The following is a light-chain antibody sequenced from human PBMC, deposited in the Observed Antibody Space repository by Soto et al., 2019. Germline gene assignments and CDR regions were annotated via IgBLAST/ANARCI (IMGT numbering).Light chain of an antibody. J-gene: IGLJ1*01. CDR1: NIGSKS. V-gene: IGLV3-21*04. CDR2: YDS. CDR3: QVWDSSSDHPYV. Sequence: SYELTQPPSVSVAPGKTARITCGGNNIGSKSVHWYQQKPGQAPVLVIYYDSDRPSGIPERLSGSNSGNTATLTISRVEAGDEADYYCQVWDSSSDHPYVFGTGTKLTVL.